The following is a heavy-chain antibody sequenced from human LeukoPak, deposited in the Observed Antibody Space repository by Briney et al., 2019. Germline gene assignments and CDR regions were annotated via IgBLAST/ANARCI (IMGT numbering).Heavy chain of an antibody. V-gene: IGHV3-48*01. D-gene: IGHD1-26*01. CDR2: IRSSSTTI. CDR3: AKDGGTYPYFLDV. CDR1: GFTFSNYS. J-gene: IGHJ6*03. Sequence: GGSLRLSCEASGFTFSNYSMNWVRQAPGKGLEWVSYIRSSSTTIYYADSVKGRFTISRDKQMNSLRAEDTAIYICAKDGGTYPYFLDVWGKGTTVTVSS.